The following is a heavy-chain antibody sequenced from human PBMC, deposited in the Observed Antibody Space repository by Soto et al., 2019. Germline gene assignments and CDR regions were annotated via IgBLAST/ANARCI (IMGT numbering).Heavy chain of an antibody. D-gene: IGHD6-13*01. J-gene: IGHJ5*02. CDR3: ARLHGYSSSWYGFEP. V-gene: IGHV5-51*01. Sequence: CKGSGYSFTSYWIGWVRHMPGKGLEWMGIIYPGDSDTRYSPSFQGQVTTSADKSISTAYLQWSSLKASDTAMYYCARLHGYSSSWYGFEPWGQGTRVTVSS. CDR2: IYPGDSDT. CDR1: GYSFTSYW.